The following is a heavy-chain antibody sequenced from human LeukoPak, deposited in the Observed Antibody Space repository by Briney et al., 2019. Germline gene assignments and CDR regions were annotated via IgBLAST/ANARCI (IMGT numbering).Heavy chain of an antibody. D-gene: IGHD3-10*01. V-gene: IGHV4-34*01. CDR2: IDHSGST. CDR1: GGSFSGYH. J-gene: IGHJ5*02. Sequence: SETLSLTCVVYGGSFSGYHWSWIRQTPGKGLEWIGEIDHSGSTNYNPSLKSRVTISVDTSKNQFSLKLSSVTAADTAVYYCARDAYYYGSGSYRYNWFDPWGQGTLVTVSS. CDR3: ARDAYYYGSGSYRYNWFDP.